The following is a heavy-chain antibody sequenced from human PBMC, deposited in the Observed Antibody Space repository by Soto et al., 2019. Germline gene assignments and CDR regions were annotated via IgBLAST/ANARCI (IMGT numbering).Heavy chain of an antibody. J-gene: IGHJ4*02. D-gene: IGHD3-9*01. Sequence: ASVKVCCKTSGNTLTSFYIHWVRQAPGQGLEWVGRLSPTTGGTNYAQHFQGRVTVTWDMSTFTAYMELSSLIYEDTAVYYCARPPGYVTDWYYFDTWGQGTQVTVSS. CDR2: LSPTTGGT. V-gene: IGHV1-2*02. CDR1: GNTLTSFY. CDR3: ARPPGYVTDWYYFDT.